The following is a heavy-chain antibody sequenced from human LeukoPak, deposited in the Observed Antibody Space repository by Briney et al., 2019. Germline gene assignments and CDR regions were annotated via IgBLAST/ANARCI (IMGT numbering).Heavy chain of an antibody. CDR1: GDSVSSSNYY. V-gene: IGHV4-39*07. J-gene: IGHJ6*02. Sequence: SETLSLTCTVFGDSVSSSNYYWAWFRQPPGKGLEWIGEINHSGSTNYNPSLKSRVTISVDTSKNQFSLKLSSVTAADTAVYYCARGGGYSSGWYLDRYYYYGMDVWGQGTTVTVSS. D-gene: IGHD6-19*01. CDR2: INHSGST. CDR3: ARGGGYSSGWYLDRYYYYGMDV.